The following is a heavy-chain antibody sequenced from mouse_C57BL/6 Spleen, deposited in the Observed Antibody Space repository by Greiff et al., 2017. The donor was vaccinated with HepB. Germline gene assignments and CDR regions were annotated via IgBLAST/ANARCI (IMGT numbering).Heavy chain of an antibody. CDR1: GYAFSSYW. D-gene: IGHD3-2*02. J-gene: IGHJ4*01. CDR2: IYPGDGDT. CDR3: ARSGEGPYYAMDY. Sequence: VQLQQSGAELVKPGASVKISCKASGYAFSSYWMNWVKQRPGKGLEWIGQIYPGDGDTNYNGKFKGKATLTADKSSSTAYMQLSSLTSEDSAVYFCARSGEGPYYAMDYWGQGTSVTVSS. V-gene: IGHV1-80*01.